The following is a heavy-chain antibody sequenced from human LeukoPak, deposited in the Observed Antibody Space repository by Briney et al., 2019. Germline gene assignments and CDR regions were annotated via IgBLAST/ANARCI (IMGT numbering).Heavy chain of an antibody. Sequence: PSETLSLTCTVSGGSISSYYWSWIRQPAGKGLEWIGRIYTSGSTNYNPSLKSRVTMSVDTSKNQFSLKLSSVTAADTAAYYCARSGYCSSTSCYNTGYFDYWGQGTLVTVSS. CDR1: GGSISSYY. V-gene: IGHV4-4*07. J-gene: IGHJ4*02. CDR3: ARSGYCSSTSCYNTGYFDY. D-gene: IGHD2-2*02. CDR2: IYTSGST.